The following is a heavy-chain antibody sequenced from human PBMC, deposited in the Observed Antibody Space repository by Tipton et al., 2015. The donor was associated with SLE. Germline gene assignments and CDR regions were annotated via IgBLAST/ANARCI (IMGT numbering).Heavy chain of an antibody. CDR2: IYHSGST. D-gene: IGHD6-19*01. J-gene: IGHJ2*01. Sequence: TLSLTCAVYGGSFSGYYWSWIRQPPGKGLEWIGEIYHSGSTNYNPSLKSRVTISVDKSKNQFSLKLNSVTAADTAVYYCARYGYSSGWFDWYFDLWGRGTLVTVSS. V-gene: IGHV4-34*01. CDR3: ARYGYSSGWFDWYFDL. CDR1: GGSFSGYY.